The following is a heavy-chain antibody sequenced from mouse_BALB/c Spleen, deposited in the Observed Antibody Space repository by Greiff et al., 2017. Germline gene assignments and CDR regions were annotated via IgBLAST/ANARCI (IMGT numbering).Heavy chain of an antibody. CDR2: IYPGNVNT. V-gene: IGHV1S56*01. CDR1: GYTFTSYY. Sequence: VQLQQSGPELVKPGASVRISCKASGYTFTSYYIHWVKQRPGQGLEWIGLIYPGNVNTKYNEKFKGKATLTADKSSSTAYMQLSSLTSEDSAVYFCARSLSYYFDYWGQGTTLTVSS. D-gene: IGHD6-5*01. J-gene: IGHJ2*01. CDR3: ARSLSYYFDY.